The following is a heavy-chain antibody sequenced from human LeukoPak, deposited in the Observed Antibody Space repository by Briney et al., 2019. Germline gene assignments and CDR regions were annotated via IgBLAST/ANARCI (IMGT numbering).Heavy chain of an antibody. J-gene: IGHJ6*02. CDR3: ARDDLGYCSGGSCYYYYYGMDV. D-gene: IGHD2-15*01. CDR1: GGSFSGYY. Sequence: SETLSLTCAVYGGSFSGYYWSWIRQPPGKGLEWIGEINHSGSTNYNPSLKSRVTMSVDTSKNQFSLKLSSVTAADTAVYYCARDDLGYCSGGSCYYYYYGMDVWGQGTTVTVSS. CDR2: INHSGST. V-gene: IGHV4-34*01.